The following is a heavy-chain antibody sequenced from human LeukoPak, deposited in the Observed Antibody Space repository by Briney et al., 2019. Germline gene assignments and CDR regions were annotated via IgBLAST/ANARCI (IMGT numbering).Heavy chain of an antibody. Sequence: GGSLRLSCAASGFIFSGYWMNWVRQAPGKGLAWVAGIDSDGSTTKYADSVKGRFTISRDNAKNTLYLQMNSLRAEDTAVYYCTKSNRFDPWGQGTLVTVSS. J-gene: IGHJ5*02. CDR1: GFIFSGYW. CDR3: TKSNRFDP. CDR2: IDSDGSTT. V-gene: IGHV3-74*03.